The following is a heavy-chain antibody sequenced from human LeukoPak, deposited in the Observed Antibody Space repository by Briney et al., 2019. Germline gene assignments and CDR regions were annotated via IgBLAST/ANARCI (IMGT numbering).Heavy chain of an antibody. CDR3: AKDSSSGWYYDY. J-gene: IGHJ4*02. CDR2: ISGSGGST. Sequence: PGGSXRLSCXXSGXTFSSYAMSWVRQAPGKGLEWVSAISGSGGSTYYADSVKGRFTISRDNSKNTLYLQMNSLRAEDTAVYYCAKDSSSGWYYDYWGQGTLVTVSS. V-gene: IGHV3-23*01. D-gene: IGHD6-19*01. CDR1: GXTFSSYA.